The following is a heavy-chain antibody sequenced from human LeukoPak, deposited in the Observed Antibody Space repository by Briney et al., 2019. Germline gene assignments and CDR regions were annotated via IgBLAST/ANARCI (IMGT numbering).Heavy chain of an antibody. V-gene: IGHV5-51*01. Sequence: GESLKISCKGSGYSFTSYWIGWVRQMPGKGLEWMGIIYPGDSDTKYRPSFQGQVTISADKSISTAYLQWSSLKASDTVFYYKQRTEYEILTGYYNWFDPWGQGTLVTVSS. CDR2: IYPGDSDT. J-gene: IGHJ5*02. CDR1: GYSFTSYW. CDR3: QRTEYEILTGYYNWFDP. D-gene: IGHD3-9*01.